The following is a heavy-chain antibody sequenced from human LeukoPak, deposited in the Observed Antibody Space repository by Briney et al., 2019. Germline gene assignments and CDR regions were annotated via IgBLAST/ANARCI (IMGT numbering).Heavy chain of an antibody. CDR2: LYHSGTI. J-gene: IGHJ3*02. V-gene: IGHV4-59*01. CDR3: ARGATSSDYSWDCSLDI. CDR1: VGPLTSYN. D-gene: IGHD3-22*01. Sequence: SGTLSLTCTVSVGPLTSYNWRSVRQPPGKRLEWIGYLYHSGTIKYNPSLKSRATISADSSNNRVSLILNSVTAADTAIYYAARGATSSDYSWDCSLDIWGQGTMVTVSS.